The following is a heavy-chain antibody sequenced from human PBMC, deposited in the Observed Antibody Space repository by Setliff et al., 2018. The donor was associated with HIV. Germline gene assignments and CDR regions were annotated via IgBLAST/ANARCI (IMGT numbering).Heavy chain of an antibody. J-gene: IGHJ6*02. V-gene: IGHV1-46*01. CDR2: LNPSGDST. Sequence: ASVKVSCKASGYTFTNYYVHWVRQAPGQGLEWMGILNPSGDSTAYAQKFQGRVTMTRDTSINTIYMELSRLRSDDTAVYYCARDLRDGFEEWFSTLDDGMDVWGQGTTVTVSS. CDR1: GYTFTNYY. D-gene: IGHD3-3*01. CDR3: ARDLRDGFEEWFSTLDDGMDV.